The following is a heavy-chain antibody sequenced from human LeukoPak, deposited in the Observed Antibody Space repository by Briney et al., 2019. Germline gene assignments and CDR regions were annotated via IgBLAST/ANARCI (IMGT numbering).Heavy chain of an antibody. CDR2: MNPNSGNT. D-gene: IGHD1-1*01. CDR3: ARERGGGTTGTLTFDI. V-gene: IGHV1-8*01. J-gene: IGHJ3*02. CDR1: GYTFTSYD. Sequence: GASVKVSYKASGYTFTSYDINWVRQATGQGLEWMGWMNPNSGNTGYAQKFQGRVTMTRNTPISTAYMELSSLRSEDTAMYYCARERGGGTTGTLTFDIWGQGTMVTVSS.